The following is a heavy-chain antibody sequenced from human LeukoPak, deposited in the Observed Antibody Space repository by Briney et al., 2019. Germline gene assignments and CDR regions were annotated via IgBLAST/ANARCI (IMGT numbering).Heavy chain of an antibody. V-gene: IGHV1-18*01. Sequence: ASVKVSCKASGYTLINYGISWVRQAPGQGLEWMGWISAYNGKTDYAQKFQGRVTVTTDTSTSTVYMELKSLRFDDTAVYYCARDRSSSDYWGQGTLITVSS. CDR3: ARDRSSSDY. D-gene: IGHD6-13*01. J-gene: IGHJ4*02. CDR2: ISAYNGKT. CDR1: GYTLINYG.